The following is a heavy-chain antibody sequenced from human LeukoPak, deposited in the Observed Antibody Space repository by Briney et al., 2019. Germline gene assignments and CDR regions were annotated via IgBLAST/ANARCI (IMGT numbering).Heavy chain of an antibody. V-gene: IGHV3-23*01. CDR2: ISGSGGST. Sequence: GSLRLSCAASGFTFSSYAMNWVRQAPGKGLEWVSSISGSGGSTYYADSVKGRFTISRDNSKNTLYLQMNSLRAEDTAVYYCAKDQRWPTPFDYRGQGTLVTVSS. J-gene: IGHJ4*02. CDR1: GFTFSSYA. CDR3: AKDQRWPTPFDY. D-gene: IGHD5-24*01.